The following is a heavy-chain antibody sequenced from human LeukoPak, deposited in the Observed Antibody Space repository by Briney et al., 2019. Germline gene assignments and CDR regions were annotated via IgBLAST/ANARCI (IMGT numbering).Heavy chain of an antibody. CDR3: ARQADYDLLTGYYKGHLDY. V-gene: IGHV5-51*01. CDR1: GYSFTTYC. CDR2: IYPGDADT. J-gene: IGHJ4*02. Sequence: GESLKISSKGSGYSFTTYCIGWVRQMPGKGLEWMGIIYPGDADTRYSPSFQGQVTFSADKSISTAYLQWSSLKASDTAMYYCARQADYDLLTGYYKGHLDYWGQGTLVTVSS. D-gene: IGHD3-9*01.